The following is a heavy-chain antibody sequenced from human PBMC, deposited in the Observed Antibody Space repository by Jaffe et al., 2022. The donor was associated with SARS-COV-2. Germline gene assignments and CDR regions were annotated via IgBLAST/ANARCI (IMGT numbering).Heavy chain of an antibody. Sequence: QVQLVQSGAEVKKPGASVKVSCKATGYTFISYDINWVRQAPGQGLEWMGWISTDKGNTKYAQKFQGRVTMTTDTSTSTAYMDLRSLRSDDTAVYYCARRTFCGGDCSFDCWGQGTLVTVSS. J-gene: IGHJ5*01. CDR2: ISTDKGNT. CDR1: GYTFISYD. CDR3: ARRTFCGGDCSFDC. D-gene: IGHD2-21*02. V-gene: IGHV1-18*01.